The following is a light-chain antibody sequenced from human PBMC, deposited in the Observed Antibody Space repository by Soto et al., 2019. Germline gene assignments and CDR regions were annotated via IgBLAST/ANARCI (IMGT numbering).Light chain of an antibody. V-gene: IGKV3-15*01. J-gene: IGKJ1*01. CDR2: GAS. CDR1: QSVSSN. Sequence: EIVMTQSPATLSVSPGERATLSCRASQSVSSNLAWYQHKPCQAPRLLIYGASTRAPGIPARFSGSGSGTEFTLTISSLQSEDFAVYYCQHYNNWPPWTFGQGTKVEIK. CDR3: QHYNNWPPWT.